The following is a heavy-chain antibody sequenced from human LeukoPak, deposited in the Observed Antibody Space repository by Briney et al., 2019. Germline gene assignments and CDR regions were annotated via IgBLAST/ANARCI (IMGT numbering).Heavy chain of an antibody. D-gene: IGHD3-22*01. CDR2: ISGSGGST. J-gene: IGHJ4*02. CDR1: GFTFSSYA. Sequence: GGSLRLSCAASGFTFSSYAMSWVRQAPGKGLEWVSAISGSGGSTYYADSVKGRFTISRDNAKNSLYLQMNSLRAEDTAVNYCARVVDYYDSSGYYRGSGGPDYWGQGTLVTVSS. CDR3: ARVVDYYDSSGYYRGSGGPDY. V-gene: IGHV3-23*01.